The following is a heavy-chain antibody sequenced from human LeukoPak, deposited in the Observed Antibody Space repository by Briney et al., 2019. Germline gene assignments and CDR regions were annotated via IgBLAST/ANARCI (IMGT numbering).Heavy chain of an antibody. CDR3: ARGLYDYVWGSYRTGFDY. CDR1: GGSISSYY. CDR2: IYTSGST. Sequence: PSETLSLTCTVSGGSISSYYWSWIRQPAGKGLEWIGRIYTSGSTNYNPSLKSRVTISVDTSKNQFSLKLSSVTAADTAVYYCARGLYDYVWGSYRTGFDYWGQGTLVTVSS. V-gene: IGHV4-4*07. D-gene: IGHD3-16*02. J-gene: IGHJ4*02.